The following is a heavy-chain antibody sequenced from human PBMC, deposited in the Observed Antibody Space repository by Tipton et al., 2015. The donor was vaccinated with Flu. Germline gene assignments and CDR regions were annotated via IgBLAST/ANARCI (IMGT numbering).Heavy chain of an antibody. J-gene: IGHJ6*02. V-gene: IGHV3-74*01. CDR1: GFTFSEYW. CDR3: ARVEEMLVNINLSQGMDV. D-gene: IGHD2/OR15-2a*01. Sequence: SLRLSCEGSGFTFSEYWMSWVRQAPGKGLEWVSRIHSDGSRTNYADSVKGRFTISRDNAKNTVYLQMNSLRVEDTAVYYCARVEEMLVNINLSQGMDVWGQGTTVTVSS. CDR2: IHSDGSRT.